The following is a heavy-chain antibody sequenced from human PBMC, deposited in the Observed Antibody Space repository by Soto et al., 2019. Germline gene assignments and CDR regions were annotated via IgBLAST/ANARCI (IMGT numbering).Heavy chain of an antibody. CDR3: AKENWANPDS. CDR2: IDPDGRNA. Sequence: GGSLRLSCAASGFSFSTYWMHWVRLPPGKGPVWVSRIDPDGRNAVYADSVQGRFSVSRDNVRNTLYLEMNSLRAEDTALYFCAKENWANPDSWGQGTLVTVSS. CDR1: GFSFSTYW. J-gene: IGHJ4*02. D-gene: IGHD7-27*01. V-gene: IGHV3-74*01.